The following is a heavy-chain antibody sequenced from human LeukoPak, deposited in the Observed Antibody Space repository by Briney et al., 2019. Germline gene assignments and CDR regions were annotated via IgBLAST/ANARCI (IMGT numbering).Heavy chain of an antibody. CDR3: ARENSGSYYD. D-gene: IGHD1-26*01. J-gene: IGHJ4*02. CDR2: IYYSGST. CDR1: GGSISSYY. Sequence: SETLSLTCTVSGGSISSYYWSWIRQPPGKGLEWIGYIYYSGSTNYNPSLKSRVTISVDTSKNQFSLKLSSVTAADTAVYYRARENSGSYYDWGQGTLVTVSS. V-gene: IGHV4-59*01.